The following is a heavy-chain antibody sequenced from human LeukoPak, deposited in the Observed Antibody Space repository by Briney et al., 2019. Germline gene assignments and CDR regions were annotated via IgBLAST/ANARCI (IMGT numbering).Heavy chain of an antibody. J-gene: IGHJ4*02. CDR1: GFTFSSYS. CDR3: AREGPGQALIQGTRKPTGFDY. V-gene: IGHV3-48*04. Sequence: PGGSLRLSCAASGFTFSSYSMNWVRQAPGKGLEWVSYISSSSSTIYYADSVRGRFTISRDNAKNSLYLQMNSLRAEDTAVYYCAREGPGQALIQGTRKPTGFDYWGQGTLVTVSS. CDR2: ISSSSSTI. D-gene: IGHD1-14*01.